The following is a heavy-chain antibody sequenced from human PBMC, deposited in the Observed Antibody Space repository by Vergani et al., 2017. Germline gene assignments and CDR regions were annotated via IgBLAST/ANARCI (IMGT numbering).Heavy chain of an antibody. J-gene: IGHJ4*02. CDR2: ISSSSSTI. CDR1: GFTFSIYS. D-gene: IGHD3-10*01. CDR3: ATLWFGELDY. Sequence: EVQLVESGGGLVQPGGSLRLSCAASGFTFSIYSMNWVRQAPGKGLEWVSYISSSSSTIYYADSVKGRFTISRDNAKNSLYLKMNSLRAEDTAVYYCATLWFGELDYWGQGTLVTVSS. V-gene: IGHV3-48*01.